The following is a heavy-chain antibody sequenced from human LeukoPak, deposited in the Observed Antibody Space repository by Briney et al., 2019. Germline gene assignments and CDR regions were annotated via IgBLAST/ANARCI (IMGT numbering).Heavy chain of an antibody. CDR1: GGTFSSYA. D-gene: IGHD3-3*01. V-gene: IGHV1-69*13. J-gene: IGHJ4*02. CDR3: VRGDFWSGYYDY. Sequence: ASVKVSCKASGGTFSSYAISWVRQAPGQGLEWMGGIIPIFGTASYAQKFQGRVTITADESTSTAYMELRSLRSDDTAVYYCVRGDFWSGYYDYWGQGTLVTVSS. CDR2: IIPIFGTA.